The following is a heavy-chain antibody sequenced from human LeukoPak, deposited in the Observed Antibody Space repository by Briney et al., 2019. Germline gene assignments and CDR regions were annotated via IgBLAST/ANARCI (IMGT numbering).Heavy chain of an antibody. CDR1: GFTFSSYG. J-gene: IGHJ4*02. D-gene: IGHD1-7*01. V-gene: IGHV3-33*01. CDR2: IWYDGSNK. Sequence: GGSLRLSCAASGFTFSSYGMHWVRQAPGKGLEWVAVIWYDGSNKYYADSVEGRFTISRDNSKNTLYLQMNSLRAEDTAVYYCARGRNYVPFDYWGQGTLVTVSS. CDR3: ARGRNYVPFDY.